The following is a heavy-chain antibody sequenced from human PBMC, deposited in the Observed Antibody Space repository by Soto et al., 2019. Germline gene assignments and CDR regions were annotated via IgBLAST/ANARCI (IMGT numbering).Heavy chain of an antibody. CDR2: IYYGGTT. CDR1: GLTVSTNY. J-gene: IGHJ6*02. CDR3: ARDYDTSRGDWAYYGIDV. D-gene: IGHD3-9*01. V-gene: IGHV3-66*01. Sequence: GGSLRLSCAASGLTVSTNYMSWVRQAPGKGLEWVSIIYYGGTTYYADSVKGRFTISRDDSKNTLYLQMHSLRAEDTAVYYCARDYDTSRGDWAYYGIDVWGQGTTVTVSS.